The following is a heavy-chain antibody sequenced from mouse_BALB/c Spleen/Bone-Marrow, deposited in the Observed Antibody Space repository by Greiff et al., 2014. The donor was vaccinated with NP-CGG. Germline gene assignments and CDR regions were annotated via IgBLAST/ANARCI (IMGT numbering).Heavy chain of an antibody. V-gene: IGHV1-28*01. D-gene: IGHD2-4*01. CDR3: AGRVITTGPGFAY. CDR2: IDPFNGVT. CDR1: GYSFTSYY. Sequence: VHVKQSGPELMKPGASVKISCKASGYSFTSYYIHWVKQNHGKSLEWIGYIDPFNGVTIYNQKFKGKATLTADKSSSTAYMHLSSLTSEDSAVYYCAGRVITTGPGFAYWGQGTLVTVSA. J-gene: IGHJ3*01.